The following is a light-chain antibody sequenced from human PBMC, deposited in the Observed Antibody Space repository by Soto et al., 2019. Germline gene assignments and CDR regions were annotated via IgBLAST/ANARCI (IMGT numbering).Light chain of an antibody. J-gene: IGKJ3*01. V-gene: IGKV3-20*01. CDR3: HHYGDSPIYT. CDR2: GAS. Sequence: DIVLTQSPGTLSLSPGATVTLSCRASQSVSRNYLAWFQQKPGQAPRLLIHGASSRAAGTPDRFSGSGSGTDFTLTISRLEPEDFAVYYCHHYGDSPIYTFGPGTKVDIK. CDR1: QSVSRNY.